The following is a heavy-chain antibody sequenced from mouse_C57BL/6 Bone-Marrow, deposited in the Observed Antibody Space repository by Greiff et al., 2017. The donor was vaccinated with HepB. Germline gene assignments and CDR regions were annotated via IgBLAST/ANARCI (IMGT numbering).Heavy chain of an antibody. CDR3: AGGYGSIYYAMDY. J-gene: IGHJ4*01. Sequence: EVKLQESGPGLAKPSQTLSLTCSVTGYSITSDYWNWIRKFPGNKLEYMGYIRYSGSTYYNPSIKSRIAITRDTSKNQYYLQLNSVTTEETATDYCAGGYGSIYYAMDYWGQGTSVTVSS. CDR2: IRYSGST. D-gene: IGHD1-1*01. CDR1: GYSITSDY. V-gene: IGHV3-8*01.